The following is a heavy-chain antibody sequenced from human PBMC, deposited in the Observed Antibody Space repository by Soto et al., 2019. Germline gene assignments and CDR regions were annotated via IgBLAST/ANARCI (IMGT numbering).Heavy chain of an antibody. CDR1: GFTFSSYW. D-gene: IGHD3-22*01. J-gene: IGHJ4*02. V-gene: IGHV3-7*03. CDR2: IKQDESEK. Sequence: EVQVVESGGGLVQPGGSLRLSCAASGFTFSSYWMSWVRQPPGKGLEWVATIKQDESEKYYVDSVKGRFTVSRDNAKNSLYLQMNTLRAEDTAAYYCARGDYFDRRFDYWGQGALVTVSS. CDR3: ARGDYFDRRFDY.